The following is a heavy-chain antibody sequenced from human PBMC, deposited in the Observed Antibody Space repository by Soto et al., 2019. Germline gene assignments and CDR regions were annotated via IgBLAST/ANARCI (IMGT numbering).Heavy chain of an antibody. CDR1: GGSMNNGGYY. J-gene: IGHJ6*02. D-gene: IGHD6-6*01. CDR3: ARRGGSSSRYYYYALDV. Sequence: TLSLTCSVSGGSMNNGGYYWSWIRQLPGKGLEWIGYIYSNGDTYYNPSLKSRLTISVDTSKNQFSLNLTSVTAADTAVYYCARRGGSSSRYYYYALDVWGQGTTVTV. CDR2: IYSNGDT. V-gene: IGHV4-31*03.